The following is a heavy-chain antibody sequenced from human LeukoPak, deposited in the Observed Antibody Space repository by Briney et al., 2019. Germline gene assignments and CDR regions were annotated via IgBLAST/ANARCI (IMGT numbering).Heavy chain of an antibody. CDR1: GGSIDGTTGH. Sequence: SETRSLTCTVSGGSIDGTTGHWGWIRQPPGKGLEWIGSVFYRGSPYYNPSLNSRLTISVDTSKNQFSLKLSSVTAADTAVYYCAREGGYYYYYYMDVWGKGTTVTVSS. CDR3: AREGGYYYYYYMDV. J-gene: IGHJ6*03. V-gene: IGHV4-39*07. CDR2: VFYRGSP. D-gene: IGHD3-16*01.